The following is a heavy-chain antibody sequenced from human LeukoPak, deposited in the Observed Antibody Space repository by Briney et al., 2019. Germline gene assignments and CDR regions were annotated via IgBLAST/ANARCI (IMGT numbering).Heavy chain of an antibody. D-gene: IGHD2-2*01. V-gene: IGHV3-30*03. CDR1: GFTFSSYG. CDR2: ISYDGSNK. Sequence: GGSLRLSCAASGFTFSSYGMHWVRQAPGKGLEWVAVISYDGSNKYYADSVKGRFTISRDNSKNTLYLQMNSLRAEDTAVYYCASGDVPAATYYYYYGMDVWGKGTTVTVSS. CDR3: ASGDVPAATYYYYYGMDV. J-gene: IGHJ6*04.